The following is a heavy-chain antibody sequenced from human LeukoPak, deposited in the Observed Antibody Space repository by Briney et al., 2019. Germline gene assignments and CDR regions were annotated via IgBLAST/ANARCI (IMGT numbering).Heavy chain of an antibody. J-gene: IGHJ5*02. CDR2: INSDGINT. V-gene: IGHV3-74*01. D-gene: IGHD3-22*01. CDR1: GFTFSNYW. CDR3: ARDLGQYYDTSDNWFDP. Sequence: GGSLRLSCAASGFTFSNYWMHWVRQAPGKGPVWVSRINSDGINTSYADSVKGRFTISRDNAKNTLNLQMNSLRAEDAAVYYCARDLGQYYDTSDNWFDPWGQGTLVTVSS.